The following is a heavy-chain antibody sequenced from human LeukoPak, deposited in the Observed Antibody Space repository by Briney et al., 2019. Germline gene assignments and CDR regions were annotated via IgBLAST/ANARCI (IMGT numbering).Heavy chain of an antibody. V-gene: IGHV1-18*01. CDR3: ARDFVERSGYAPNWFDP. J-gene: IGHJ5*02. Sequence: ASVKVSCKASGYTFTSYGISWVRQAPGQGLEWMGWISAYNGNTNYAQKLQGRVTMTTDTPTSTAYMELRSLRSDDTAVYYCARDFVERSGYAPNWFDPWGQGTLVTVSS. D-gene: IGHD5-12*01. CDR2: ISAYNGNT. CDR1: GYTFTSYG.